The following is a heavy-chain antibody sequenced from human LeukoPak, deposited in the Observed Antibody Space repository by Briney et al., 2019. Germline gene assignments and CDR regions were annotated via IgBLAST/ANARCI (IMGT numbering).Heavy chain of an antibody. V-gene: IGHV3-53*01. Sequence: GGSLRLSCTASGFSVIGSHMAWVRQVPGEGPEWVSTLFGGDSTIYRDSVKGRFTTSRDTSKNTLYLQMNNLRAEDTAVYYCVREREGSNSEHWGQGTLVTVSS. CDR2: LFGGDST. CDR1: GFSVIGSH. CDR3: VREREGSNSEH. J-gene: IGHJ1*01. D-gene: IGHD1-26*01.